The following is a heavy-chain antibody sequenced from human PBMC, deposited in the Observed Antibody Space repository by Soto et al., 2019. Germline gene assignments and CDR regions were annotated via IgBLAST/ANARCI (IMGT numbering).Heavy chain of an antibody. CDR3: ARGPIAAAGTGGHYYYYGMDV. CDR2: IYYSGST. J-gene: IGHJ6*02. CDR1: GGSISSYY. D-gene: IGHD6-13*01. Sequence: VQLQESGPGLVKPSETLSLTCTVSGGSISSYYWSWIRQPPGKGLEWIGYIYYSGSTNYNPSLKSRVTISVDTSKNQFSLKLSSVTAADTAVYYCARGPIAAAGTGGHYYYYGMDVWGQGTTVTVSS. V-gene: IGHV4-59*01.